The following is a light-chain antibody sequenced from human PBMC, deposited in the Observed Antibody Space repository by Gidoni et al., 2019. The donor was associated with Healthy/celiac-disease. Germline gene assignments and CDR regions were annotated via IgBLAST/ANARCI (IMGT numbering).Light chain of an antibody. CDR3: QQSDSTPQT. V-gene: IGKV1-39*01. J-gene: IGKJ1*01. Sequence: DMQMTQYPSSLSAAVGDRVTITRRASQSINSYLNWYQQKPGKAPQLLSYAASSLQSGVSSRYSGSGSGTDFTLTISSLQPEDFATYYSQQSDSTPQTFGQGTKVEIK. CDR1: QSINSY. CDR2: AAS.